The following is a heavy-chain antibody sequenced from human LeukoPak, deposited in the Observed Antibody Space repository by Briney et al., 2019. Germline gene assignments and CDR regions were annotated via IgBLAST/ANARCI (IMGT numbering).Heavy chain of an antibody. J-gene: IGHJ4*02. CDR2: ISSSSSYI. Sequence: GGSLRLSCAASGFTFSSYSMNWVRQAPGRGLEWVSSISSSSSYIYYADSVKGRFTISRDNAKNSLYLQMNSLRAEDTAVYYCARDQRTGGVPDYWGQGTLVTVSS. D-gene: IGHD3-16*01. CDR3: ARDQRTGGVPDY. V-gene: IGHV3-21*01. CDR1: GFTFSSYS.